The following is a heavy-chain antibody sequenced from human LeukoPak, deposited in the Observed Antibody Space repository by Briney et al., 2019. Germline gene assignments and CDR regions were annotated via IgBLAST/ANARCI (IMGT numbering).Heavy chain of an antibody. CDR1: GYSISSGYY. J-gene: IGHJ4*02. Sequence: PSETLSLTCSVSGYSISSGYYWGWIRQPPGKGLEWIGRIYTSGTTHYNPSLKSRVTMSVDTSKNQFSLNLSSVTAADTAVYYCARFSSIAAAFDYWGRGTLVTVSS. CDR2: IYTSGTT. D-gene: IGHD6-13*01. CDR3: ARFSSIAAAFDY. V-gene: IGHV4-38-2*02.